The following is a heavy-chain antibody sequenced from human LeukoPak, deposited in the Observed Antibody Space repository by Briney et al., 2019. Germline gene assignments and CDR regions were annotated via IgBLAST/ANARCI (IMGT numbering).Heavy chain of an antibody. CDR3: ASYGTWAFDM. V-gene: IGHV3-11*01. CDR1: GFTFSNYA. Sequence: GGSLRLSCAASGFTFSNYAMTWVRQAPGKGLEWVSYISSSGSTIYYADSVKGRFTTSRDNANKSLYLQMNSLRAEDTAVYYCASYGTWAFDMWGQGTMVTVSS. CDR2: ISSSGSTI. J-gene: IGHJ3*02. D-gene: IGHD4-17*01.